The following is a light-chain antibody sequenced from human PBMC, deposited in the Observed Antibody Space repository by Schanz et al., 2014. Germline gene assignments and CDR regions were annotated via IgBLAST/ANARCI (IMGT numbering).Light chain of an antibody. CDR3: QQYSGTPYS. CDR1: QSLLYSSNNKNY. V-gene: IGKV4-1*01. J-gene: IGKJ4*01. Sequence: IVMTQSPASLAVSLGERATINCKPSQSLLYSSNNKNYLAWYQQKPGQPPKLLIYWTSTRDSGVPDRFSVSESGTDFTLTISSLQAEDVAVYDGQQYSGTPYSFGGGTRVDSK. CDR2: WTS.